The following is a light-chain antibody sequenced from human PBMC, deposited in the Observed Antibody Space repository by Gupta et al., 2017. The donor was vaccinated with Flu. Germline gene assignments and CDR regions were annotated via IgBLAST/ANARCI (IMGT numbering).Light chain of an antibody. CDR3: LQDNSYSRT. CDR1: QSISSW. J-gene: IGKJ1*01. V-gene: IGKV1-5*03. Sequence: DIHMSQSPSTLSASVGDRVTITCRASQSISSWLAWYQQKPGKAPNLLVYKASNLESGVPSRFSGSGSGTEFTLTISSLQPDDFATYYCLQDNSYSRTFGQGTKVEIK. CDR2: KAS.